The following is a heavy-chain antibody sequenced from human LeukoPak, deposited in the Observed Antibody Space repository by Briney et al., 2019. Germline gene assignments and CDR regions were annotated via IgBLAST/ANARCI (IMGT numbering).Heavy chain of an antibody. Sequence: SVKVSCKASGFTFTSSAMQWVRQARGQRLEWIGWIVVGSGNTNYAQKFQERVTITRGMSTSTAYMELSSLRSEDTAVYYCAAGSYYGSGSSRYYYYYGMDVWGQGTTVTVSS. D-gene: IGHD3-10*01. CDR3: AAGSYYGSGSSRYYYYYGMDV. CDR2: IVVGSGNT. CDR1: GFTFTSSA. V-gene: IGHV1-58*02. J-gene: IGHJ6*02.